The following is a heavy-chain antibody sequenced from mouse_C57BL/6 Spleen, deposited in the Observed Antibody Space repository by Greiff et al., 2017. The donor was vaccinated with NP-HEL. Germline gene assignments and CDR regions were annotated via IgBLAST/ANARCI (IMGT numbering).Heavy chain of an antibody. J-gene: IGHJ3*01. CDR3: ASTPAYYSNYEFAY. CDR1: GYTFTDYN. CDR2: INPNNGGT. V-gene: IGHV1-18*01. Sequence: EVQLQQSGPELVKPGASVKIPCKASGYTFTDYNMDWVKQSHGKSLEWIGDINPNNGGTIYNQKFKGKATLTVDKSSSTAYMELRSLTSEDTAVYYCASTPAYYSNYEFAYWGQGTLVTVSA. D-gene: IGHD2-5*01.